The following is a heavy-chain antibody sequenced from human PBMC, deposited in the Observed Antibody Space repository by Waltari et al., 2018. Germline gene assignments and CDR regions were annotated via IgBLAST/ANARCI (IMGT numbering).Heavy chain of an antibody. CDR3: ARDRGVSSGLDY. J-gene: IGHJ4*02. V-gene: IGHV3-48*03. Sequence: EVQLVESGGGLVQPGGSLRLSCAASGFTFSSYEMNWFRQAPGKGLEWVSYISSSGSTIYYADSVKGRFTISRDNAKNSLYLQMNSLRAEDTAVYYCARDRGVSSGLDYWGQGTLVTVSS. CDR1: GFTFSSYE. D-gene: IGHD6-19*01. CDR2: ISSSGSTI.